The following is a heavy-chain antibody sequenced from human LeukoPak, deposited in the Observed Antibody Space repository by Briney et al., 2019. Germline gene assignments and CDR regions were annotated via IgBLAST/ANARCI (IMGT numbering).Heavy chain of an antibody. J-gene: IGHJ4*02. Sequence: SETLSLTCTVSGGSISSGDYYWSWIRQPPGKGLEWIGYIYYSGSAYYNPSLKSRVIISVDTSRNQFSLNLNSVTAADTAVYYCARDRRFGDSRYDYWGQGTLVTVSS. D-gene: IGHD3-22*01. V-gene: IGHV4-30-4*01. CDR2: IYYSGSA. CDR3: ARDRRFGDSRYDY. CDR1: GGSISSGDYY.